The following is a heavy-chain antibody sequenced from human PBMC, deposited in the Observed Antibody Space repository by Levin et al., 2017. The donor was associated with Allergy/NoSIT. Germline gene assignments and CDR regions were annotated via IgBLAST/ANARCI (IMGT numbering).Heavy chain of an antibody. D-gene: IGHD3-9*01. Sequence: AASVKVSCKASGGTFSSYAISWVRQAPGQGLEWMGGIIPIFGTANYAQKFQGRVTITADESTSTAYMELSSLRSEDTAVYSCASRRRYFDWLLSGMDVWGQGTTVTVSS. J-gene: IGHJ6*02. V-gene: IGHV1-69*13. CDR1: GGTFSSYA. CDR3: ASRRRYFDWLLSGMDV. CDR2: IIPIFGTA.